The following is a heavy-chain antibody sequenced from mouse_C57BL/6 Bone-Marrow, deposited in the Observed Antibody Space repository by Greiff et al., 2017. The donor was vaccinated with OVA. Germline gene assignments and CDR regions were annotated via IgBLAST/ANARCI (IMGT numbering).Heavy chain of an antibody. CDR1: GFTFSDYG. CDR2: ISSGSSTI. J-gene: IGHJ2*01. V-gene: IGHV5-17*01. CDR3: ARRVTTESYYFDY. D-gene: IGHD2-2*01. Sequence: EVQLVESGGGLVKPGGSLKLSCAASGFTFSDYGMHWVRQAPEKGLEWVAYISSGSSTIYYADTVKGRFTISRDNAKNTLFLQMTSLRSEDTAMYYCARRVTTESYYFDYWGQGTTLTVSS.